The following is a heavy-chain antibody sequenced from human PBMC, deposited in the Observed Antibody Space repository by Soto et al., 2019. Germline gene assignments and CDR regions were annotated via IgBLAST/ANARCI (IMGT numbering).Heavy chain of an antibody. CDR2: IYYSGST. V-gene: IGHV4-30-4*01. J-gene: IGHJ6*02. CDR1: GGSISSGDYY. D-gene: IGHD3-3*01. CDR3: ARGNYAATKLRFLEWFRLGYGMDV. Sequence: QVQLQESGPGLVKPSQTLSLTCTVSGGSISSGDYYWRWIRQPPGKGLEWIGYIYYSGSTYYNPSLKSRDTISVATSKHLFSLKLSSVTAADTAVYYCARGNYAATKLRFLEWFRLGYGMDVWGQGTTVTVSS.